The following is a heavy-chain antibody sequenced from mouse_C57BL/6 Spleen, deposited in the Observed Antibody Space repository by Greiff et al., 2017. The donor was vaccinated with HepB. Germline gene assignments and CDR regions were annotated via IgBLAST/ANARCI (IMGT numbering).Heavy chain of an antibody. CDR2: IRNKANNPAT. V-gene: IGHV6-6*01. D-gene: IGHD1-1*01. J-gene: IGHJ2*01. Sequence: EVKLVESGGGLVQPGGSMKLSCAASGFTFSDAWMDWVRQSPEKGLEWVAEIRNKANNPATYYAESVKGRFTISRDDSKSSVYLHMNSLRAEDTGIYYCTRRTTVVAGVFDYWGQGTTLTVSS. CDR1: GFTFSDAW. CDR3: TRRTTVVAGVFDY.